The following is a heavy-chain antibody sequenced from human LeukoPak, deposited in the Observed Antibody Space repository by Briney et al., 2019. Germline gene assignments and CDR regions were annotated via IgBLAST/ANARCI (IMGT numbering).Heavy chain of an antibody. J-gene: IGHJ4*02. CDR2: IYYSGST. Sequence: SETLSLTCTVSGGSISSSSYYRGWIRQPPGKGLEWIGSIYYSGSTYYNPSLKSRVTISVDTSKNQFSLKLSSVTAADTAVYYCSSRIPDCSGGSCYSTFWDYWGQGTLVTVSS. CDR3: SSRIPDCSGGSCYSTFWDY. V-gene: IGHV4-39*01. CDR1: GGSISSSSYY. D-gene: IGHD2-15*01.